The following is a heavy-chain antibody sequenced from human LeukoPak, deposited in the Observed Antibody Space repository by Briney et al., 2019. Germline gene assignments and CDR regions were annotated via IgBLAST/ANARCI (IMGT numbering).Heavy chain of an antibody. V-gene: IGHV4-34*01. CDR3: ARGDDYDPTRADYMDV. CDR1: GGSFSGYY. CDR2: INHSGST. J-gene: IGHJ6*03. D-gene: IGHD4-17*01. Sequence: PSETLSLTCAVYGGSFSGYYWSWIRQPPGKGLEWIGEINHSGSTNYNPSLKSRVTISVDTSKNQFSLKLSSVTAADTAVYYCARGDDYDPTRADYMDVWGKGTTVTVSS.